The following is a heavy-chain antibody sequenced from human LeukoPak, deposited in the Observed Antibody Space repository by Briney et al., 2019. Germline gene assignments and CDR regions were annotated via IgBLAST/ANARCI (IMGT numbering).Heavy chain of an antibody. J-gene: IGHJ6*02. CDR3: ARGGLGCSSTSCYPYYYGMDV. CDR2: IKQDGSEK. CDR1: GFTFSSYW. V-gene: IGHV3-7*01. Sequence: GGSLRLSCAASGFTFSSYWMSWVRQAPGKGLEWVANIKQDGSEKYYVDSVKGRFAISRDNAKNSLYLQMNSLRAEDTAVYYCARGGLGCSSTSCYPYYYGMDVWGQGTTVTVSS. D-gene: IGHD2-2*01.